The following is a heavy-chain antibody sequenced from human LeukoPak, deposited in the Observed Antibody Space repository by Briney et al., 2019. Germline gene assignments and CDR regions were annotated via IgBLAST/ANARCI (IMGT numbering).Heavy chain of an antibody. V-gene: IGHV4-38-2*01. CDR2: IHYSGTT. D-gene: IGHD6-13*01. Sequence: SETPSLTCAVSGYSISSGYQWAWIRQPPGKGLAWLGSIHYSGTTYYKASLKSRVTISVDTSQNQFSLKLTSVTAADTAVYYCARKGRSSSFDYWGQGTLITVSS. CDR1: GYSISSGYQ. CDR3: ARKGRSSSFDY. J-gene: IGHJ4*02.